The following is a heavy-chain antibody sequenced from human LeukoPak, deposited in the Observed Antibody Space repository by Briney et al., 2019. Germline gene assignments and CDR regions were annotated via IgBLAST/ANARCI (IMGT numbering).Heavy chain of an antibody. V-gene: IGHV3-30*18. CDR2: ISYDGSNK. J-gene: IGHJ4*02. Sequence: PGRSLRLSCAASGFTFSSYGMHWVRQAPGKGLEWVAVISYDGSNKYYAGSVKGRFTISRDNSKNTLYLQMNSLRAEDTAVYYCAKRRGRGLTTPHYFDYWGQGTLVTVSS. D-gene: IGHD4/OR15-4a*01. CDR3: AKRRGRGLTTPHYFDY. CDR1: GFTFSSYG.